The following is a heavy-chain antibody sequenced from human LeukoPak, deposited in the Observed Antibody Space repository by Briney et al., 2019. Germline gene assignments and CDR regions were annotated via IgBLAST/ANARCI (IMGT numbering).Heavy chain of an antibody. J-gene: IGHJ3*02. CDR1: GGSISSYY. CDR3: ARIVGFWSRYPRPRAFDI. Sequence: SETLSLTCTVSGGSISSYYWSWIRQPPGKGLEWIGYIYYSGSTNYNPSLKSRVTISVDTSKNQFSLKLSPVTAADTAVYYCARIVGFWSRYPRPRAFDIWGQGTMVTVSS. V-gene: IGHV4-59*08. D-gene: IGHD3-3*01. CDR2: IYYSGST.